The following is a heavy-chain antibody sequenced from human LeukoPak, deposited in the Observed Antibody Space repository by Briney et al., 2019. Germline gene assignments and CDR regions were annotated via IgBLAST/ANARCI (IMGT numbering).Heavy chain of an antibody. CDR2: IYSGGST. Sequence: GGSLRLSCAASGFTVSSNYMSWVRQAPGKGLEWVSVIYSGGSTYYADSVKGRFTISRDNSKNTLYLQMNSLRAEDTAVYYCASPMVRPYYFDYWGQGTLVTVSS. CDR3: ASPMVRPYYFDY. V-gene: IGHV3-53*05. CDR1: GFTVSSNY. D-gene: IGHD3-10*01. J-gene: IGHJ4*02.